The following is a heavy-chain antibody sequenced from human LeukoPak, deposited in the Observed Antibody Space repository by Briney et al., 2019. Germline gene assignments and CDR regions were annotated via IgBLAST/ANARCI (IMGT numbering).Heavy chain of an antibody. Sequence: GGSLRLSCAASGFTFSSYDMNWVRQAPGKGLEWVSYMSTSGSTMYYADSVKGRFSISRDNAKNSLYLQMNSLRAEDTAVYYCARVRDGSGPRYYYYYMDVWGKGTTVTISS. CDR2: MSTSGSTM. V-gene: IGHV3-48*03. CDR1: GFTFSSYD. D-gene: IGHD3-10*01. J-gene: IGHJ6*03. CDR3: ARVRDGSGPRYYYYYMDV.